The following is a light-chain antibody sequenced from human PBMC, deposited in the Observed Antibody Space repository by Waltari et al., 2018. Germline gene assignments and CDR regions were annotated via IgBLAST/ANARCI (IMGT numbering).Light chain of an antibody. J-gene: IGLJ1*01. CDR2: DNN. Sequence: QSVLTQPPSVSGDPGQRVTISCTGSSSNIGGYYVYWYQQFPGTAPKLLIYDNNKRPSGISDRFSGSKSGTSASLTITGLQPGDEADYYCGAWDSSLSAHIFGAGTRLTVL. CDR1: SSNIGGYY. V-gene: IGLV1-51*01. CDR3: GAWDSSLSAHI.